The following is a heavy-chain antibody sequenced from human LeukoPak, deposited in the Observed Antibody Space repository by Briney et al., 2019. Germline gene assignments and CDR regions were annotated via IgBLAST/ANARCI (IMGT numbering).Heavy chain of an antibody. CDR1: GFTFSDYY. CDR2: ISSSSSYT. J-gene: IGHJ4*02. D-gene: IGHD5-18*01. V-gene: IGHV3-11*06. Sequence: GGSLRLSCAASGFTFSDYYMSWIRQAPGKGLEWVSYISSSSSYTNYADSVKGRFTISRDNAKNSLCLQMNSLRAEDTAVYYCARELRSNTAMVTFDYWGQGTLVTVSS. CDR3: ARELRSNTAMVTFDY.